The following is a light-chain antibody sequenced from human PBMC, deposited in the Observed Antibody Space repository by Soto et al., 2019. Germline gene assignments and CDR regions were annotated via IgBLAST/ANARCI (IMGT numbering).Light chain of an antibody. CDR1: SSDIGAYNF. V-gene: IGLV2-14*03. J-gene: IGLJ2*01. CDR2: DVN. CDR3: TSWTTSTTMI. Sequence: QSVLTQPASVSGSPGQSITISCTGTSSDIGAYNFVSWYQQHPGKAPKLMLYDVNIRPSGVSNRFSGSKSGNTASLTTSGLQAEDEADYYCTSWTTSTTMIFGGGTKLTV.